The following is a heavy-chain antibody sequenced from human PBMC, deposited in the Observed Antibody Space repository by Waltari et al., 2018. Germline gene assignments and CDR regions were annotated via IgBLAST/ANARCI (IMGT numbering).Heavy chain of an antibody. Sequence: EVQLVESGGGLVQPGRSLRLSCAASGFTFDDYAMHWVRQAPGKGLEWVSGISWNSGSIGYADSVKGRFTISRDNAKNSLYLQMNSLRAEDTALYYCAKDTLDDYYDSSGYPDYWGQGTLVTVSS. V-gene: IGHV3-9*01. J-gene: IGHJ4*02. CDR1: GFTFDDYA. D-gene: IGHD3-22*01. CDR2: ISWNSGSI. CDR3: AKDTLDDYYDSSGYPDY.